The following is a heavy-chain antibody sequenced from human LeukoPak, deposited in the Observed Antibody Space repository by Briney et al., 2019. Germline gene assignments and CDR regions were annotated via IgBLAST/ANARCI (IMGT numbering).Heavy chain of an antibody. CDR2: ISAYNGNT. D-gene: IGHD3-22*01. CDR1: GYTFTSYG. CDR3: ATIRLYYDSSGCLDY. Sequence: PGASVKVSCKASGYTFTSYGISWVRQAPGQGLEWMGWISAYNGNTNYAQKLQGRVTMTTDTSTSTAYMELRSLRSDDTAVYYCATIRLYYDSSGCLDYWGQGTLVTVSS. J-gene: IGHJ4*02. V-gene: IGHV1-18*01.